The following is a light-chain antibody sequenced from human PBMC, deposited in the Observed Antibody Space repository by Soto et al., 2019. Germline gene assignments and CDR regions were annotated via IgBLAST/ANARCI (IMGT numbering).Light chain of an antibody. J-gene: IGKJ1*01. Sequence: EIVLTQSPGTLSLSPGERATLSCRASQSVSSNLAWYQQKPGQAPSLLIYGASTRATGIPARFSGSGSGTDFTLTISRLEPEAFAVYYCQQYGSSGTFGQGTKVDI. V-gene: IGKV3-20*01. CDR2: GAS. CDR1: QSVSSN. CDR3: QQYGSSGT.